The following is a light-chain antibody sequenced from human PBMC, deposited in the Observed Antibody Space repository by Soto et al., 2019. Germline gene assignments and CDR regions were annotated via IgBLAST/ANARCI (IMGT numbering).Light chain of an antibody. CDR1: SSDVGGYNY. V-gene: IGLV2-8*01. Sequence: QSVLTQPPSASGSPGQSVTISCTGTSSDVGGYNYVSWYQQHPGRAPKLIIYEVTQRPSGVPDRFSGSKSGNTASLTVSGLQAEDEANYYCSSYVGRGTLVFGGGTKLTVL. J-gene: IGLJ3*02. CDR2: EVT. CDR3: SSYVGRGTLV.